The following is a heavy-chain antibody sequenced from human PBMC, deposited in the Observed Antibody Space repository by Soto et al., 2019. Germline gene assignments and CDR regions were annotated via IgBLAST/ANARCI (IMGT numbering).Heavy chain of an antibody. CDR1: GFTFSNYD. Sequence: PGGALRLSCAASGFTFSNYDIHWVRQAPGKGLAWVAGISYDGGNKYYSGSVKGRFTISRDESKNTVYLQMSSLRVEDTAEYFCAKDFYHDTSGYYLDHWGQGTLVTVSS. CDR2: ISYDGGNK. J-gene: IGHJ4*02. V-gene: IGHV3-30*18. D-gene: IGHD3-22*01. CDR3: AKDFYHDTSGYYLDH.